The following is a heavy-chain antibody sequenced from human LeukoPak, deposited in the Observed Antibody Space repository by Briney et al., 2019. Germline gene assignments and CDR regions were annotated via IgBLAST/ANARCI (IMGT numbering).Heavy chain of an antibody. CDR1: GGPISSYY. CDR3: ARHFGSGSYYNLDY. CDR2: IYYSGST. Sequence: SETLSLTCTVSGGPISSYYWSWIRQPPGKGLEWIGYIYYSGSTNYNPSLKSRVTISVDTSKNQFSLKLSSVTAADTAVYYCARHFGSGSYYNLDYWGQGTLVTVSS. J-gene: IGHJ4*02. D-gene: IGHD3-10*01. V-gene: IGHV4-59*08.